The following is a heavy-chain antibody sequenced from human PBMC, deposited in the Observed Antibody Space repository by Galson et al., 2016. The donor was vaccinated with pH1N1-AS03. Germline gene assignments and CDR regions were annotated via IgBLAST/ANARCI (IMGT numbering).Heavy chain of an antibody. D-gene: IGHD6-6*01. CDR2: ISDAGST. J-gene: IGHJ6*02. Sequence: SETLSLTCTVSGGSITSYYWTWIRQPPGKGLEWIGYISDAGSTKYNPSLKSRVTISIDMSKKRFSLKLSSVTAADTAVYYCARATLEQLGADDYYYYGMDVWGQGTTVTVSS. CDR3: ARATLEQLGADDYYYYGMDV. V-gene: IGHV4-59*08. CDR1: GGSITSYY.